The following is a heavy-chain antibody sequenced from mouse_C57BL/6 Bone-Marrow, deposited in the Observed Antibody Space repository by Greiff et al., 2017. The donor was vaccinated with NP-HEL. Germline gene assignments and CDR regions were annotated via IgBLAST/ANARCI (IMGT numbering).Heavy chain of an antibody. D-gene: IGHD2-5*01. J-gene: IGHJ3*01. V-gene: IGHV8-8*01. Sequence: QVTLKVSGPGILPSQPLSLTCSFSGFSLSTFGMGVGWIRQPSGKGLEWLAHIWWDDDKYYNPALTSRLTISKDTSKNQVFLKIANVDTADTATYYCARIGAYSNYAWFAYWGQGTLVTVSA. CDR3: ARIGAYSNYAWFAY. CDR1: GFSLSTFGMG. CDR2: IWWDDDK.